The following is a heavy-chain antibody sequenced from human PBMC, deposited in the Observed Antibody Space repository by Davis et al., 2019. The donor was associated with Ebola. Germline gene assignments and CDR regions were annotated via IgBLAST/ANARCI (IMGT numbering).Heavy chain of an antibody. CDR2: INHDSKAI. V-gene: IGHV3-48*02. CDR3: ARDHIWASDY. CDR1: GFTFNRHS. D-gene: IGHD2-21*01. J-gene: IGHJ4*02. Sequence: GESLKISCAASGFTFNRHSMNWVRQPPGKGLEWVSHINHDSKAIYYADSVKGRFTISRDNAKNSLFLQMNSLKDEDTAVYYCARDHIWASDYWGQGTLVAVSS.